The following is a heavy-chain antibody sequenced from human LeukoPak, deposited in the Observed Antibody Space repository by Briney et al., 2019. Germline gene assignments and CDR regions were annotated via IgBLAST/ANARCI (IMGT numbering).Heavy chain of an antibody. CDR2: MYYSGST. V-gene: IGHV4-39*07. Sequence: SETLSLTCTVSGGSISSYYWGWIRQPPGKGLEWIGSMYYSGSTYYSPSLKSRVTISINTSKNQFSLKLTSVTAADTAVYYCARAGGSGLIDYWGQGTLVTVPS. J-gene: IGHJ4*02. CDR1: GGSISSYY. CDR3: ARAGGSGLIDY. D-gene: IGHD6-19*01.